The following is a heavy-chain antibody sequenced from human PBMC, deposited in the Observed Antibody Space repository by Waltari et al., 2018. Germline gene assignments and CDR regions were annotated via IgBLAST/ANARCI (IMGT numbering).Heavy chain of an antibody. Sequence: QVQLVQSGAEVKKPGASVKVSCKASGYKFNDYHLHWVRQAPGQGPEWLGWINPDSGDTNYAQRFQGRVTMTRDTSITTAYLELSRLRSDDTAVYCCGRGHVYSNYKSLDFWGLGTLVTVSS. D-gene: IGHD4-4*01. CDR2: INPDSGDT. J-gene: IGHJ4*02. V-gene: IGHV1-2*02. CDR3: GRGHVYSNYKSLDF. CDR1: GYKFNDYH.